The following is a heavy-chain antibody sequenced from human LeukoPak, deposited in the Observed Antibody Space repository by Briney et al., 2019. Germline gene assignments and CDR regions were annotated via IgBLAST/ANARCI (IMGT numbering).Heavy chain of an antibody. D-gene: IGHD3-10*01. Sequence: GASVKVSCKASGYTITGYYMHWVRQAPGQGLEWMGWISAYNGNTNYAQKLQGRVTMTTDTSTSTAYMELRSLRSDDTAVYYCARDKGSGSYSIGDYWGQGTLVTVSS. V-gene: IGHV1-18*04. J-gene: IGHJ4*02. CDR2: ISAYNGNT. CDR1: GYTITGYY. CDR3: ARDKGSGSYSIGDY.